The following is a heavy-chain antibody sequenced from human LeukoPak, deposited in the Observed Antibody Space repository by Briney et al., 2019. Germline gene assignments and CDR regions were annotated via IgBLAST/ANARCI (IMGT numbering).Heavy chain of an antibody. Sequence: GGSLRLSSADSGFTFSSYWMAWMRQAPGKGLEWVAIIKKDGSEKYYVDSMKGRFTISRDNAKNSLFLQMNSLRAEDTAIYYCTTDTWYSAGHWGQGTLVTVSS. CDR2: IKKDGSEK. CDR1: GFTFSSYW. V-gene: IGHV3-7*03. D-gene: IGHD2-15*01. J-gene: IGHJ4*02. CDR3: TTDTWYSAGH.